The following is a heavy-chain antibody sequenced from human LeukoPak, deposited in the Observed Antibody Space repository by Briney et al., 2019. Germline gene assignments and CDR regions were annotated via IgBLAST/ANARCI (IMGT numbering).Heavy chain of an antibody. Sequence: GGSLRLSCAASGFTVSSNYMTWVRQAPGKGLEWVSVIYSGGSTYYADSVKGRFTISRDNSKNTLYLQMNSLRAEDTAVYYCAKGHSGSYYSDAFDIWGQGTMVTVSS. J-gene: IGHJ3*02. V-gene: IGHV3-66*01. CDR2: IYSGGST. CDR3: AKGHSGSYYSDAFDI. D-gene: IGHD1-26*01. CDR1: GFTVSSNY.